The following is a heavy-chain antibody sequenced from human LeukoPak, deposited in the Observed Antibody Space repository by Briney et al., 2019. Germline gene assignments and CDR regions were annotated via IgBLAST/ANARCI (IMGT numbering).Heavy chain of an antibody. D-gene: IGHD6-19*01. CDR2: IYTSGST. Sequence: KSSQTLSLTCTVSGGSISSGSYYWRWIRQPAGKGLEWIGRIYTSGSTNYNPSLKSRVTISVDTSKNQFSLKLSSVTAADTAVYYCARDVPAAGTMDYWGQGTLVTVSS. V-gene: IGHV4-61*02. J-gene: IGHJ4*02. CDR1: GGSISSGSYY. CDR3: ARDVPAAGTMDY.